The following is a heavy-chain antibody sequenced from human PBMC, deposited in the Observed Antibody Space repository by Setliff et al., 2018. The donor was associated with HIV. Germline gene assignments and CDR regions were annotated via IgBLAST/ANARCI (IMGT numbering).Heavy chain of an antibody. CDR3: ARHYYGSGSYYNPPPYYYYMDV. V-gene: IGHV4-38-2*01. D-gene: IGHD3-10*01. J-gene: IGHJ6*03. CDR1: GYSISNDYY. Sequence: SETLSLTCAVSGYSISNDYYWGWIRQPPGKGLEWIAYIYYTGNTYFNPSLKSRITISVDTSKNQFSLKLSSVTAADTAVFYCARHYYGSGSYYNPPPYYYYMDVWGRGTTVTVSS. CDR2: IYYTGNT.